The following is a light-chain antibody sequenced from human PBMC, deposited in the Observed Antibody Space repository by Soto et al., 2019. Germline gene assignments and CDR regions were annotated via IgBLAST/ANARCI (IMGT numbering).Light chain of an antibody. J-gene: IGKJ1*01. CDR1: QSVSIN. CDR3: QHYNSWPRTWT. V-gene: IGKV3-15*01. CDR2: GAS. Sequence: EIVITVSPAALSVSPRERASLSCRALQSVSINLAWYQQKPGQAPRLLIYGASTRATGIPARFSGSGSGTEFTLTISSLQSEEFAVYHCQHYNSWPRTWTFGQGTKVDIK.